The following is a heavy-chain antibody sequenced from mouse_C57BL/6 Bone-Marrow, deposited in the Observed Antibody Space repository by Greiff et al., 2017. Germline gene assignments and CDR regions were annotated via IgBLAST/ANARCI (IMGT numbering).Heavy chain of an antibody. CDR3: ARALPLFAY. J-gene: IGHJ3*01. CDR2: INPSTGGT. CDR1: GYSFTGYY. V-gene: IGHV1-42*01. Sequence: LVEPGASVKISCKASGYSFTGYYMNWVKQSPEKSLEWIGEINPSTGGTTYNQKFKAKATLTVDKSSSTAYMQLKSLTSEDSAVYYCARALPLFAYWGQGTLVTVSA.